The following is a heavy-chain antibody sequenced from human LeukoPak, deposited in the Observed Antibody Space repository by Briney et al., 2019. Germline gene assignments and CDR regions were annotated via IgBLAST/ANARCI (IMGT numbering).Heavy chain of an antibody. D-gene: IGHD2-21*02. CDR2: ISPYHGAT. Sequence: ASVKVSCKASGYTFTEYYLNWVRQAPGQGLDWMGWISPYHGATHYAQIFQGRVTMTRDTSISTAYMEVSRLGSDDTAVYYCARGGSTDSIHSCGGNCYFLDYWGQGTLVTVSS. CDR1: GYTFTEYY. J-gene: IGHJ4*02. CDR3: ARGGSTDSIHSCGGNCYFLDY. V-gene: IGHV1-2*02.